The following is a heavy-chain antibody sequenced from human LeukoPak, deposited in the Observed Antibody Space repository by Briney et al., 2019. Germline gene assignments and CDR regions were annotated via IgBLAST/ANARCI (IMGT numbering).Heavy chain of an antibody. CDR2: IYSGGST. CDR1: GFTVSSSY. J-gene: IGHJ4*02. V-gene: IGHV3-66*01. CDR3: ARGGEWEFPPYYFDY. D-gene: IGHD3-10*01. Sequence: SGGSLRLSCAASGFTVSSSYMSWVRQAPGKGLEWVSVIYSGGSTYYADSVKGRFTISRDNSKNTLYLQMNSLRAEDTAVYYCARGGEWEFPPYYFDYWGQGTLVTVSS.